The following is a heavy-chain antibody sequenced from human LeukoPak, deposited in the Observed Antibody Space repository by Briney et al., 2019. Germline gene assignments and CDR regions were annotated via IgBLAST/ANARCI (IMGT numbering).Heavy chain of an antibody. V-gene: IGHV3-30*18. CDR1: GFTFSNTW. J-gene: IGHJ1*01. CDR2: ISYDGSSK. CDR3: AKDQKLLPEFQY. Sequence: GGSLRLSCAASGFTFSNTWMNWVRQAPGKGLEWVAVISYDGSSKYFADSVKGRFTISRDNSKNLVSLQMNALRPEDTAIYYCAKDQKLLPEFQYWGQGTLVTVSS. D-gene: IGHD1-14*01.